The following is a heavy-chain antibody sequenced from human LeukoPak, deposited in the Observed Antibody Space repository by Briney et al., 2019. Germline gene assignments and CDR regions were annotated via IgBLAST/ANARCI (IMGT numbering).Heavy chain of an antibody. V-gene: IGHV3-21*01. CDR1: GFTFSSYS. CDR2: ISSSSSYI. Sequence: GGSLRLSCAAPGFTFSSYSMNWVRQAPGKGLEWVSSISSSSSYIYYADSVKGRFTISRDNAKNSLYLQMNSLRAEDTAVYYCARDYSGSGSYYPSDWGQGTLVTVSS. CDR3: ARDYSGSGSYYPSD. J-gene: IGHJ4*02. D-gene: IGHD3-10*01.